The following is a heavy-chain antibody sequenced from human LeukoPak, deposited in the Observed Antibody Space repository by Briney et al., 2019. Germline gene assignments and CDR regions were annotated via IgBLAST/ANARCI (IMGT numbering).Heavy chain of an antibody. CDR3: ASIVGATGGIGFDY. CDR2: ISGSGGST. Sequence: GGSLRLSCAASGFTFSGYAMSWVGQAPGTGLEGFSAISGSGGSTDYADSVKCRFTISRDNSKNTLYLQMNSLRAEDTAVYYCASIVGATGGIGFDYWGQGTLVTVSS. V-gene: IGHV3-23*01. D-gene: IGHD1-26*01. J-gene: IGHJ4*02. CDR1: GFTFSGYA.